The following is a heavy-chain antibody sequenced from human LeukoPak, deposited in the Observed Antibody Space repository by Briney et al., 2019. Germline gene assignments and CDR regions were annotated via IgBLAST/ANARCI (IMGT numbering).Heavy chain of an antibody. CDR1: GFTFSNYW. V-gene: IGHV3-74*01. CDR2: INSDGTTT. J-gene: IGHJ4*02. Sequence: PGGSLRLSCAASGFTFSNYWTHWVRQAPGKGLVWVSRINSDGTTTSSADSVKGRFTISRDNAKNTLYLQMNSLRAEDTAVYYCARQYSSSSEFDYWGQGTLVTVSS. D-gene: IGHD6-6*01. CDR3: ARQYSSSSEFDY.